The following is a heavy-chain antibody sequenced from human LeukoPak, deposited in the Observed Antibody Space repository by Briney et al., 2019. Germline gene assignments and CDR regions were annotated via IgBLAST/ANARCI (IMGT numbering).Heavy chain of an antibody. J-gene: IGHJ4*02. CDR1: GITFTSYA. V-gene: IGHV3-30*01. CDR2: ISYDEYYR. CDR3: ARVTGWLRLGFDY. D-gene: IGHD5-12*01. Sequence: QPGRSLRLSCAASGITFTSYAMHWVRQAPGKGLEWVAVISYDEYYRYYADSVKGRFTISRDNSQNTLYLHMNSLRPEDTAVYYCARVTGWLRLGFDYWGQGTLVTVSS.